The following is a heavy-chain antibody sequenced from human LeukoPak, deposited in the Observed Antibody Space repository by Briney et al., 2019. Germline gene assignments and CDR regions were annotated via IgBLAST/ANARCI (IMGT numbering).Heavy chain of an antibody. CDR1: GFTVSSYG. Sequence: GWSLRLSCAAAGFTVSSYGMHWVRQAPGKGLEWVAVIWYDGSNKYYADSVKGRFTISRDNSKNTLYLQMNSLRAEDTAVYYCARSKGIAAAISNWFDPWGQGTLVTVSS. D-gene: IGHD6-13*01. V-gene: IGHV3-33*01. J-gene: IGHJ5*02. CDR2: IWYDGSNK. CDR3: ARSKGIAAAISNWFDP.